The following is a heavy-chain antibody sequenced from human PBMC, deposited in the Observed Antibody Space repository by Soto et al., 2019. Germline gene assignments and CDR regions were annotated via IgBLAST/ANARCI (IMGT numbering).Heavy chain of an antibody. CDR3: ARAGSEYDFWSGYYGDYYYGMDV. CDR1: GGTFSSYA. CDR2: IIPIFGTA. Sequence: ASVKVSCKASGGTFSSYAISWVRQAPGQGLEWMGGIIPIFGTANYAQKFQGRVTITADESTSTAYMELSSLRSEDTAVYYCARAGSEYDFWSGYYGDYYYGMDVWGQGTTVTVSS. D-gene: IGHD3-3*01. J-gene: IGHJ6*02. V-gene: IGHV1-69*13.